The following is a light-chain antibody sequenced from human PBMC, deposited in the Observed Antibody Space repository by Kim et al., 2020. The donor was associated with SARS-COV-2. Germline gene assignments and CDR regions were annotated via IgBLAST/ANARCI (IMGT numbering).Light chain of an antibody. Sequence: PGERATLSCRASQSVSNRNLAWYQQKPGQAPRLLIYRTSSRATGVPDRFSGSGFGTDFTLTISRLEPEDFAVYYCQQFGGSSWTFGQGTKVDIK. CDR1: QSVSNRN. CDR2: RTS. V-gene: IGKV3-20*01. J-gene: IGKJ1*01. CDR3: QQFGGSSWT.